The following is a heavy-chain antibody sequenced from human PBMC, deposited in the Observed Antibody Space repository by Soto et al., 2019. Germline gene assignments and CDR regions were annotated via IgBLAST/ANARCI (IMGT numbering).Heavy chain of an antibody. CDR2: IKQDGSEK. CDR3: AREAGEDAFDI. J-gene: IGHJ3*02. V-gene: IGHV3-7*03. CDR1: GFTFSSYW. Sequence: GVLKISCAASGFTFSSYWMSWVRQAPGKGLEWVANIKQDGSEKYYVDSVKGRFTISRDNAKNSLYLQMNSLRAEDTAMYYCAREAGEDAFDIWGQGTMVTVSS. D-gene: IGHD7-27*01.